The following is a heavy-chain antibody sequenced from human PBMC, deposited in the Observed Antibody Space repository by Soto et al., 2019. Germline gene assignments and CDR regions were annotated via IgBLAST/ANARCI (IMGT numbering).Heavy chain of an antibody. J-gene: IGHJ5*02. V-gene: IGHV5-10-1*01. CDR1: GYTFTSYA. D-gene: IGHD1-1*01. CDR2: IDPSDSYT. Sequence: VQLVQSGAEVKKPGASVKVSCKASGYTFTSYAMHWVRQAPGQRLEWMGRIDPSDSYTNYSPSFQGHVTISADKSISTAYLQWSSLKASDTAMYYCASIANWNDDWWFDPWGQGTLVTVSS. CDR3: ASIANWNDDWWFDP.